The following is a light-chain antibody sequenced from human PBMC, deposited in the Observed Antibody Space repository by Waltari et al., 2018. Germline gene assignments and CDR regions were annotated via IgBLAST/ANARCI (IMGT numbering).Light chain of an antibody. J-gene: IGKJ2*01. CDR2: AAS. Sequence: DVQMTQSPSSLSASVGDRVTITCRASQNINTYLNWYQQKPGKVATVLIHAASTLHSGVPSRFSGSGSGTDFTLTINSLQPEDFATYYCQQSHRTPYTFGQGTKLEVK. CDR3: QQSHRTPYT. CDR1: QNINTY. V-gene: IGKV1-39*01.